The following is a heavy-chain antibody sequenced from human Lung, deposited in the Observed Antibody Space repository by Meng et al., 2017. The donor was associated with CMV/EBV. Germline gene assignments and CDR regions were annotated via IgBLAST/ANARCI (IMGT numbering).Heavy chain of an antibody. Sequence: QITLKESGPTLVKPTQTLTLTCPFSGFSLTTSGVGVGWIRQPPGKALEWLALIYWDDDKRYRPSLKNRLIITEDTSKNQVVLTLLNMHPVDTATYYCVHAIGQWQLQGTYFDYWGQGTLVTVSS. CDR1: GFSLTTSGVG. CDR3: VHAIGQWQLQGTYFDY. D-gene: IGHD6-19*01. J-gene: IGHJ4*02. CDR2: IYWDDDK. V-gene: IGHV2-5*02.